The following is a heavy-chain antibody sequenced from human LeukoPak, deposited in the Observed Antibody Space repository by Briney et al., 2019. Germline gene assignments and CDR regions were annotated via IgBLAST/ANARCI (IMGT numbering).Heavy chain of an antibody. Sequence: PGGSLRLSCAASGFTFSSYSMNWVRQAPGKGLVWVSRINSDGSSTTYADSVKGRFTISRDNAKNTLYLQMNSLRADDTAMYYCARGRYGGYSASDYWGQGTLVTVSS. J-gene: IGHJ4*02. D-gene: IGHD4-23*01. CDR3: ARGRYGGYSASDY. CDR1: GFTFSSYS. CDR2: INSDGSST. V-gene: IGHV3-74*01.